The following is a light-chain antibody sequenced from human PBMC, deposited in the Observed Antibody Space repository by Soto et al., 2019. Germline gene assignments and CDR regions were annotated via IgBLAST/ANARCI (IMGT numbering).Light chain of an antibody. CDR2: GAS. CDR1: QTVNNNY. J-gene: IGKJ1*01. V-gene: IGKV3-20*01. Sequence: DIVLTQSPGTLSLSPGERAILSCRASQTVNNNYLAWYHHKPGQARRLLIYGASRSATGVPDRFSGGGSGTAFPLPISSLEPEDLAVYFCQVYGSSSKPFGQGTRWIS. CDR3: QVYGSSSKP.